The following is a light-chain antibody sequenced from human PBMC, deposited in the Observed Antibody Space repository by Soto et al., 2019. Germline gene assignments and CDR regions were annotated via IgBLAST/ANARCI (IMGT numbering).Light chain of an antibody. Sequence: ELVLTQSPGTLSLSPGERATLSCRASQSVSSSFLAWYQQKPGQAPRLLIYGASSRATGIPDRFSGSGSVTDFTLTISRLEPEDVAVYYCQQYGSSPYTFGQGTKLEIK. V-gene: IGKV3-20*01. CDR1: QSVSSSF. J-gene: IGKJ2*01. CDR2: GAS. CDR3: QQYGSSPYT.